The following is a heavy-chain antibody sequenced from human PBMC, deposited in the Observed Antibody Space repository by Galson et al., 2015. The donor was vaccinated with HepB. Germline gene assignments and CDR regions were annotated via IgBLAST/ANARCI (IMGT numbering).Heavy chain of an antibody. D-gene: IGHD4-17*01. J-gene: IGHJ6*02. CDR3: ARGGGSGDIRGYYYYGMDV. V-gene: IGHV3-53*01. Sequence: SLRLSCAASGFTVSSNYMSWVRQAPGKGLEWVSVIYSGGSTYYADSVKGRFTISRDNSKNTLYLQMNSLRAEDTAVYYCARGGGSGDIRGYYYYGMDVWGQGTTVTVSS. CDR1: GFTVSSNY. CDR2: IYSGGST.